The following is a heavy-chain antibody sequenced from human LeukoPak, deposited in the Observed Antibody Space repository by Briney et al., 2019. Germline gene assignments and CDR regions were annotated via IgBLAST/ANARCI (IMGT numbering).Heavy chain of an antibody. D-gene: IGHD4-17*01. J-gene: IGHJ4*02. CDR3: ARWLDDYGVEGDFDY. Sequence: GASVKVSCKASGYTFTGYYMHWVRQAPGQGLEWMGWINPNSGGTNYAQKFQGRVTMTRDTSISTAYMELSRLRSDDTAVYYCARWLDDYGVEGDFDYWGQGTLVTVSS. V-gene: IGHV1-2*02. CDR1: GYTFTGYY. CDR2: INPNSGGT.